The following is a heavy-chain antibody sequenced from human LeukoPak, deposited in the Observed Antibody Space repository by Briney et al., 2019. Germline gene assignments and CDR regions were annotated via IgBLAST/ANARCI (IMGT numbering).Heavy chain of an antibody. CDR1: GYTFTGYY. Sequence: ALVKVSCKASGYTFTGYYMHWVRQAPGQGLEWMGWINPNSGGTNYAQKFQGRVTMTRDTSISTAYMELSRLRSDDTAVYYCARKGVYCSSTSCHHWFDPWGQGTLVTVSS. D-gene: IGHD2-2*01. CDR2: INPNSGGT. J-gene: IGHJ5*02. V-gene: IGHV1-2*02. CDR3: ARKGVYCSSTSCHHWFDP.